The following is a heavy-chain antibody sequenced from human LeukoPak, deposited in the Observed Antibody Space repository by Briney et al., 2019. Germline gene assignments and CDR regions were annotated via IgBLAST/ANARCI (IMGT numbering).Heavy chain of an antibody. V-gene: IGHV3-21*01. CDR3: ASVDYYGSGNYYNDVDY. CDR1: GFTFSSYS. Sequence: KTAESLRLSCAASGFTFSSYSMNWVRQVPGKGLEWVSSISSSSSYIYYADSVKGRFTISRDNAKNSLYLQMNSLRAEDTALYYCASVDYYGSGNYYNDVDYWGQGTLVTVSS. D-gene: IGHD3-10*01. J-gene: IGHJ4*02. CDR2: ISSSSSYI.